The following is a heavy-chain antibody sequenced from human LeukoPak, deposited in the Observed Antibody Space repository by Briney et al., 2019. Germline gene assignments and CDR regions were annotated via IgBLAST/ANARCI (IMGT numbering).Heavy chain of an antibody. Sequence: GASVKVSCKASGYTFTSYGISWVRQAPGQGLEWMGWISAYNGNTNYAQKLRGRVTMTTDTSTSTAYMELRSLRSDDTAVYYRARGYYDFWSGYYNAEYFQHWGQGTLVTVSS. D-gene: IGHD3-3*01. CDR2: ISAYNGNT. V-gene: IGHV1-18*01. J-gene: IGHJ1*01. CDR1: GYTFTSYG. CDR3: ARGYYDFWSGYYNAEYFQH.